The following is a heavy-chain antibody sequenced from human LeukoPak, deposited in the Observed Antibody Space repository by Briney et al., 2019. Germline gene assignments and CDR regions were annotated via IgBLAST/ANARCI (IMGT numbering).Heavy chain of an antibody. J-gene: IGHJ3*02. V-gene: IGHV4-61*02. Sequence: SQTLSLACTVSGDSISSGDYYWSWIRQPAGKGLEWIGRISSSGSTNYNPSLKSRVTISVDTSKNQFSLKLSSVTAADTAVYFCARGPYSYDSSGAFDIWGQGTMVTVSS. D-gene: IGHD3-22*01. CDR2: ISSSGST. CDR1: GDSISSGDYY. CDR3: ARGPYSYDSSGAFDI.